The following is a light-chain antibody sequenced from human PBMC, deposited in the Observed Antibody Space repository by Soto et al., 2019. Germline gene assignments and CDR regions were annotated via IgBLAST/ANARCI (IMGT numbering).Light chain of an antibody. CDR1: SSDVGGYNF. J-gene: IGLJ1*01. V-gene: IGLV2-14*01. CDR2: DVR. CDR3: SSYTSISTYV. Sequence: ALTQPASVSGSPGQSITISCTGTSSDVGGYNFVSWYQQHPGKAPKLMIYDVRNRPSGVSNRFSGSKSVNTASLTISGLQAEDEADYYCSSYTSISTYVFGTGTKVTVL.